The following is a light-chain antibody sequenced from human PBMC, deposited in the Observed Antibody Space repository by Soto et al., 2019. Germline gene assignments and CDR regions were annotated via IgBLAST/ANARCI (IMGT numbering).Light chain of an antibody. CDR2: GAT. CDR3: QQRSNWPPVVT. Sequence: PGESATLSCGASESVSSSYLAWYQQKPGQAPRLLIYGATTRLRGVPDRFSGSGSGTDFTLTISRLEPEDFAVYYCQQRSNWPPVVTFGQGTKLEIK. V-gene: IGKV3D-20*02. CDR1: ESVSSSY. J-gene: IGKJ2*01.